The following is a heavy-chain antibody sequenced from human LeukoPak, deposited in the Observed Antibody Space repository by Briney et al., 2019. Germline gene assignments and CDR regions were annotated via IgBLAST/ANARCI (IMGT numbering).Heavy chain of an antibody. CDR1: GCTFSSYA. CDR3: ASPCFGAAAGTICYFDY. Sequence: GGSLRLSCAASGCTFSSYAMSWVRQAPGKGLEWVSAISGSGGSTYYADSVKGRFTISRDNSKNTLYLQMNSLRAEDTAVYYCASPCFGAAAGTICYFDYWGQGTLVTVSS. CDR2: ISGSGGST. D-gene: IGHD6-13*01. J-gene: IGHJ4*02. V-gene: IGHV3-23*01.